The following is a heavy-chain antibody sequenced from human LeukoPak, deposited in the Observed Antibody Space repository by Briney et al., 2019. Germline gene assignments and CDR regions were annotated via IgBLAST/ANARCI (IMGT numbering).Heavy chain of an antibody. V-gene: IGHV1-69*05. CDR3: ASLRSGLNYYYYYMDV. CDR1: GGTFSSYA. Sequence: GASVKVSCKASGGTFSSYAISWVRQAPGQGLEWMGGIIPIFGTANYAQKFQGRVTITTDESTSTAYMELSSLRSEDTAVYYCASLRSGLNYYYYYMDVWGEGTTVTVSS. D-gene: IGHD2-15*01. CDR2: IIPIFGTA. J-gene: IGHJ6*03.